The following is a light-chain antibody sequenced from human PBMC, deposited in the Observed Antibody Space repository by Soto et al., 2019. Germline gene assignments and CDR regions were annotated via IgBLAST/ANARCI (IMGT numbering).Light chain of an antibody. CDR3: QSYDTSLSASYV. V-gene: IGLV1-40*01. CDR2: GNT. Sequence: QSVLTQPPSVSGAPGQMVTMSCTGSSSNIGAGYEVHWYQHLPGKAPKLLIYGNTNRPSGVPDRFSGSKSGTSASLAITGLQAEDEADYYCQSYDTSLSASYVFGGGTKLTVL. J-gene: IGLJ1*01. CDR1: SSNIGAGYE.